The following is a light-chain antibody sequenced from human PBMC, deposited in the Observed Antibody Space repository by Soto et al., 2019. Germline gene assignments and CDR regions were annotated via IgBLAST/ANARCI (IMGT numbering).Light chain of an antibody. CDR1: QDIYYY. CDR3: QWRSDCWYT. CDR2: AAS. J-gene: IGKJ4*01. V-gene: IGKV1-27*01. Sequence: DSQMTQSPSSLSSSVGARVTITCRANQDIYYYLAWYQQKQGKVPKLLIYAASTLQSGVQSRLSGSESGTDFNLPISSRQPEDIALYYYQWRSDCWYTFGGGTKVDLK.